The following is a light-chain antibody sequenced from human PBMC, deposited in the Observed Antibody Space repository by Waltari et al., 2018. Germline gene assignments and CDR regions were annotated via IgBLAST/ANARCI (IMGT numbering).Light chain of an antibody. V-gene: IGKV3-20*01. J-gene: IGKJ1*01. CDR3: QQHGTLPAT. CDR2: RAS. CDR1: QSVGSSS. Sequence: EIVLTQYPGPGPMSTGERATLLCRASQSVGSSSLAWYQQKPGQAPRLVIYRASRRATGIPDRFSGSGSGTDFSLTISRLEPEDFAVYYCQQHGTLPATFGQGTKVEIK.